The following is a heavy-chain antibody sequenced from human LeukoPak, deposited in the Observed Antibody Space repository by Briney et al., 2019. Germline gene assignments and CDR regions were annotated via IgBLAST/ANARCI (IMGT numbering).Heavy chain of an antibody. V-gene: IGHV4-59*01. CDR1: GDSISNYY. CDR3: AREACGGYCRFDY. CDR2: IYYSGST. Sequence: SETLSLTCTVSGDSISNYYWSWIRQPPGKGLEWIGYIYYSGSTNYNPSLKSRVAISVDTSKNQFSLKLSSLTAADTAAYYCAREACGGYCRFDYWGQGTLVTVSS. J-gene: IGHJ4*02. D-gene: IGHD2-21*02.